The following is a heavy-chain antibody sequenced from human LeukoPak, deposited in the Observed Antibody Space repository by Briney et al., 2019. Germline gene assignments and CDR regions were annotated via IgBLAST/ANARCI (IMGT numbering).Heavy chain of an antibody. J-gene: IGHJ4*02. Sequence: SETLSLTCAVYGGSFSGYYWSRIRQPPGKGLEWIGEINHSGSTNYNPSLKSRVTISVDTSKNQFSLKLSSVTAADTAVYYCAARGYSMYYFDYWGQGTLSPSPQ. CDR2: INHSGST. V-gene: IGHV4-34*01. CDR1: GGSFSGYY. D-gene: IGHD5-18*01. CDR3: AARGYSMYYFDY.